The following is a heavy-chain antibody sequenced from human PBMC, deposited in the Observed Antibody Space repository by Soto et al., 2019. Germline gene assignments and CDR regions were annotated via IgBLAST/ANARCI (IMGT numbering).Heavy chain of an antibody. CDR1: GGSISSGGYS. CDR2: IYHSGST. V-gene: IGHV4-30-2*01. D-gene: IGHD1-1*01. Sequence: QLQLQESGSGLVRPSQTLSLTCAVSGGSISSGGYSWNWIRQPPGKGLEWIGYIYHSGSTLYNPSLKSRVTTSVVKSTNQFSLKLSSVTAADTAVYYCARDQLEGNWFDPWCQGTLVTVSS. CDR3: ARDQLEGNWFDP. J-gene: IGHJ5*02.